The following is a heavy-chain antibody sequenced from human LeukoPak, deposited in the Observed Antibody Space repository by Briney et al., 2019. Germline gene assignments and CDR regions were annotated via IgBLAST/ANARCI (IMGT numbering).Heavy chain of an antibody. D-gene: IGHD3-10*01. CDR3: TNQLSGPARTSS. J-gene: IGHJ5*02. Sequence: SGGSLRLSCAASGFTFSGSAMHWVRQASGKGLEWVGRIRSKANSYATAYAASVKGRFTISRDDSKNTAYLQMNSLKTEDTAVYYCTNQLSGPARTSSWGQGTLVTVSS. CDR1: GFTFSGSA. V-gene: IGHV3-73*01. CDR2: IRSKANSYAT.